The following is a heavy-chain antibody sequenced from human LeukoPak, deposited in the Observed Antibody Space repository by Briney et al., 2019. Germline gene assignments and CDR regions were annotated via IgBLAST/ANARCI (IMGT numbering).Heavy chain of an antibody. Sequence: GGSLRLSCAASGFTFSNLWMTWVRQAPGKGLEWVGRIKTKTAGGTTDYDASVIGRFTISRDDAKTTLYLQMNSLRAEDTAVFYCAKDGGLSHYYYFYMDVWGKGTTVTVSS. CDR3: AKDGGLSHYYYFYMDV. J-gene: IGHJ6*03. V-gene: IGHV3-15*01. D-gene: IGHD3-16*01. CDR1: GFTFSNLW. CDR2: IKTKTAGGTT.